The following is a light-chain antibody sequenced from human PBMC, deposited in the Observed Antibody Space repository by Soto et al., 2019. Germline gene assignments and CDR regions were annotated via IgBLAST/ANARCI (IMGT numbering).Light chain of an antibody. V-gene: IGKV3D-20*01. CDR1: QTVSSSY. Sequence: IVLTQSPGTLSLSPGERATLSCRASQTVSSSYLAWYQQKPGLAPRLLIYDASSRATGIPDRFSGSGSGTDFTLTISRLEPEDFAVYYCQQYGNSPLTFGGGTKVEIK. CDR2: DAS. J-gene: IGKJ4*01. CDR3: QQYGNSPLT.